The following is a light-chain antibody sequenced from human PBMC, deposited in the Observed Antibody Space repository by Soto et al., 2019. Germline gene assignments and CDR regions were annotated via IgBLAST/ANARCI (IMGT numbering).Light chain of an antibody. J-gene: IGKJ1*01. CDR1: QSVSNNY. CDR2: CAS. Sequence: EIVLTQSPGTLSMSPGERATLSCRASQSVSNNYLAWYQQKPGQAPRLLIYCASNRATGIPDRFSGSGSGTDFTLTISRLEPEDCAVYYCQQYGSSGTFGQGTKVEIK. V-gene: IGKV3-20*01. CDR3: QQYGSSGT.